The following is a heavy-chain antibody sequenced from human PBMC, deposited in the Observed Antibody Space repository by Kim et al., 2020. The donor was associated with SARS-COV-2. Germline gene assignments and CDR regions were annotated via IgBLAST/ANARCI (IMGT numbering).Heavy chain of an antibody. CDR3: AKDRLGYCSSSSCYNWFDP. V-gene: IGHV3-30*02. J-gene: IGHJ5*02. Sequence: GRFTISRDNSKNTLDLQMNSLRTEDTAVYYCAKDRLGYCSSSSCYNWFDPWGQGTLVTVSS. D-gene: IGHD2-2*01.